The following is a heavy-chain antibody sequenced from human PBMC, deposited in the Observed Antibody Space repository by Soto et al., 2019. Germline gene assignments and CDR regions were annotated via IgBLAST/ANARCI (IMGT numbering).Heavy chain of an antibody. V-gene: IGHV3-48*01. CDR1: GFTFSSYS. CDR3: ARNSRTDFDY. Sequence: PGGSLRLSCEASGFTFSSYSMNWVRQAPGKGLQWVSFITSSGSAIYYADSVNGRFTISGDNAKNTLYLQMNSLRAEDTAVYYCARNSRTDFDYWGQGTLVTVSS. D-gene: IGHD5-18*01. J-gene: IGHJ4*02. CDR2: ITSSGSAI.